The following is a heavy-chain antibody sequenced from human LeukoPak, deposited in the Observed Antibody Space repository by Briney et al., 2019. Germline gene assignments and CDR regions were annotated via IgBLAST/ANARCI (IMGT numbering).Heavy chain of an antibody. CDR1: GYTFTSYG. Sequence: ASVKVSCKASGYTFTSYGISWVRQAPGQGLEWMGWISAYNGNTNYAQKLQGRVTMTTDTSTSTAYMELRSLRSDDTAVYYCARESPHDYGDYVLGYWGQGTLVIVSS. D-gene: IGHD4-17*01. V-gene: IGHV1-18*01. CDR3: ARESPHDYGDYVLGY. CDR2: ISAYNGNT. J-gene: IGHJ4*02.